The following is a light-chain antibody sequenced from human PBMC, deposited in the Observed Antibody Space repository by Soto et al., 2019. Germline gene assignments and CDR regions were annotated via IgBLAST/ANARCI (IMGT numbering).Light chain of an antibody. CDR3: QQAHSFPHT. CDR1: QGIISW. Sequence: DIRMTQSRSSVSASVGDRVTITCSASQGIISWLAWYQQKPGKAPKLLIYAASSLQSGVPSRFSGSGSGTDFTLTIRSLQPEDFATYYCQQAHSFPHTFGPGTKVDIK. J-gene: IGKJ3*01. CDR2: AAS. V-gene: IGKV1D-12*01.